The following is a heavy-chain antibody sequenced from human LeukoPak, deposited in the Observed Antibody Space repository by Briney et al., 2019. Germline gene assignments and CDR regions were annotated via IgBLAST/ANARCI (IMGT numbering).Heavy chain of an antibody. Sequence: SETLSLTCTVSGGSISSHYWSWIRQPPGKGLEWIGYIYYSGSTNYNPSLKSRVTISVDTSKNQFSLKLSSVTAADTAVYYCARARAARHYYYYYYYMDVWGKGTTVTVSS. J-gene: IGHJ6*03. CDR1: GGSISSHY. D-gene: IGHD6-6*01. CDR3: ARARAARHYYYYYYYMDV. V-gene: IGHV4-59*11. CDR2: IYYSGST.